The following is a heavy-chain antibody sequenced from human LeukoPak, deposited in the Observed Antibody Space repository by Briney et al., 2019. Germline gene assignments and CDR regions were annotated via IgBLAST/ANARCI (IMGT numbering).Heavy chain of an antibody. Sequence: AASVTVSCKASGYTFTSYYMHWVRQAPGQGLEWMGIINPSGGSTSYAQKFQGRVTMTRDMSTSTVYMELSSLRSEDTAVYYCARGDLGAAGRSNWFDPWGQGTLVTVSS. D-gene: IGHD6-13*01. CDR2: INPSGGST. J-gene: IGHJ5*02. CDR1: GYTFTSYY. V-gene: IGHV1-46*01. CDR3: ARGDLGAAGRSNWFDP.